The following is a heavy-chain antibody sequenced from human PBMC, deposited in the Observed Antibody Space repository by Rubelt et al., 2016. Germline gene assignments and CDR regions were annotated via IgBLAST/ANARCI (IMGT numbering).Heavy chain of an antibody. CDR2: IYWDDDK. D-gene: IGHD2-2*01. V-gene: IGHV2-5*02. CDR1: GFSLTTSGVG. J-gene: IGHJ3*02. Sequence: QITLKESGPTLVKPTQTLTLTCTFSGFSLTTSGVGVGWIRQPPGKALEWLALIYWDDDKRYSPSLKSRLTITKDTYKNQVVLTMTNMDPVDTATDYCAHRLPYSSSWSFGTFDIWGQGTMVTVSS. CDR3: AHRLPYSSSWSFGTFDI.